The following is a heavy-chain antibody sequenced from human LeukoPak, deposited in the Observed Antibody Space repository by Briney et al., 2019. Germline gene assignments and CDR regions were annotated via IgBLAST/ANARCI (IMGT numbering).Heavy chain of an antibody. D-gene: IGHD1-1*01. CDR2: IWYGGSNK. V-gene: IGHV3-33*08. Sequence: GGSLRLSCAASGFTFSSYGMHWVRQAPGKGLEWVAVIWYGGSNKYYADSVKGRFTISRDNSKNTLYLQMNSLRAEDTAVYYCAVGTDLDYWGQGTLVTVSS. J-gene: IGHJ4*02. CDR1: GFTFSSYG. CDR3: AVGTDLDY.